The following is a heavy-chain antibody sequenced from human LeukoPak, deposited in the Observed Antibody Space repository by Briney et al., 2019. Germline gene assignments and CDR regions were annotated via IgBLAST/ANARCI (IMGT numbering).Heavy chain of an antibody. V-gene: IGHV1-69*04. Sequence: SVKVSCKASGGTFSSYAISWVRQAPGQGLEWMGRIIPILGIANYAQKFQGRVTITADKSTSTAYMELSSLRSEDTAVYYCASKGTAAAAGIDAFDISGQGTMVTVSS. CDR2: IIPILGIA. D-gene: IGHD6-13*01. CDR3: ASKGTAAAAGIDAFDI. J-gene: IGHJ3*02. CDR1: GGTFSSYA.